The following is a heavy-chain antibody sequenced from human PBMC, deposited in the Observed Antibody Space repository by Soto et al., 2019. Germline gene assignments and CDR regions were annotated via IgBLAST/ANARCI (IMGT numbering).Heavy chain of an antibody. CDR2: INPNSGGT. D-gene: IGHD6-13*01. J-gene: IGHJ5*02. Sequence: QVQLVQSGAEVKKPGASVKVSCKASGYTFTGYYMHWVRQAPGQGLEWMGWINPNSGGTNYAQKFQGWVTMTRDTSISTAYMELSRLRSDDTAVYYCAREKYSSSWFQVENWFDPWGQGTLVTVSS. V-gene: IGHV1-2*04. CDR1: GYTFTGYY. CDR3: AREKYSSSWFQVENWFDP.